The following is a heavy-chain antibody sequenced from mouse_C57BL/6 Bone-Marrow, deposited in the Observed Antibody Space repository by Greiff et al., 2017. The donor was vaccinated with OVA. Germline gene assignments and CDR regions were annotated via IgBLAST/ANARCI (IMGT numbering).Heavy chain of an antibody. V-gene: IGHV1-69*01. CDR2: IDPSDSYT. Sequence: QVHVKQPGAELVMPGASVKLSCKASGYTFTSYWMHWVKQRPGQGLEWIGEIDPSDSYTNYNQKFKGKSTLTVDKSSSTAYMQLSSLTSEDSAVYYCARTPMVTTVYYAMDYWGQGTSVTVSS. CDR1: GYTFTSYW. D-gene: IGHD2-2*01. J-gene: IGHJ4*01. CDR3: ARTPMVTTVYYAMDY.